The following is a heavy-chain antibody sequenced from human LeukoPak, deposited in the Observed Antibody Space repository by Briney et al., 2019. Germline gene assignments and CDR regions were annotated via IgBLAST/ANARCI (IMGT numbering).Heavy chain of an antibody. CDR2: INHSGST. V-gene: IGHV4-34*01. CDR3: ARAGLGYSGYESLRGYFDY. CDR1: GGSFSGYY. J-gene: IGHJ4*02. D-gene: IGHD5-12*01. Sequence: PSETHSLTCAVYGGSFSGYYWSWIRQPPVKGLEWIGEINHSGSTNYNPSLKSRVTISVDTSKNQFSLKLSSVTAADTAVYYCARAGLGYSGYESLRGYFDYWGQGTLVTVSS.